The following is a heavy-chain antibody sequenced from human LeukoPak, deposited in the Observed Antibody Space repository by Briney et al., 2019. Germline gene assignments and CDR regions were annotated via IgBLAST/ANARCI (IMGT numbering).Heavy chain of an antibody. CDR1: GYTFTNYA. V-gene: IGHV1-3*03. D-gene: IGHD6-13*01. CDR3: ARAYSSSWPGPSFDY. J-gene: IGHJ4*02. CDR2: INAGYSNT. Sequence: ASVKVSCKASGYTFTNYAIHWVRQAPGQRLEWMGLINAGYSNTRYSQEFQDRVTITRDTSASTTYMELSSLRSEDMALYYCARAYSSSWPGPSFDYWGQGSLVTVSS.